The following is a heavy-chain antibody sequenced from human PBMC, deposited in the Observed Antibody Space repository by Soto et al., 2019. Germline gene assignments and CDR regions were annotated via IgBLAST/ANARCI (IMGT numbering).Heavy chain of an antibody. V-gene: IGHV1-18*01. CDR2: ISAYNGNT. Sequence: ASVKVSCKASGYTFTSYGISWVRQAPGQGLEWMGWISAYNGNTNYAQKLQGRVTMTTDTSTSTAYMELRSLRSDDTAVYYCARDSYYGSGSYYRADPYYYYYGMDVWGQGTTVTVS. D-gene: IGHD3-10*01. CDR3: ARDSYYGSGSYYRADPYYYYYGMDV. J-gene: IGHJ6*02. CDR1: GYTFTSYG.